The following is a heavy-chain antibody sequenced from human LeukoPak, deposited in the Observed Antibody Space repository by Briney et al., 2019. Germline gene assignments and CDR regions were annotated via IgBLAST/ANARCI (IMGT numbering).Heavy chain of an antibody. CDR1: GGSISSYY. D-gene: IGHD1-7*01. CDR3: ARGNSGTTLDY. V-gene: IGHV4-59*01. Sequence: SETLSLTCTVSGGSISSYYWSWIRQPPGKGLEWIGYIYYSGSTNYNPSLKSRVTISVDTSKNQFPLKLGSVTAADTAVYYCARGNSGTTLDYWGQGTLVTVSS. CDR2: IYYSGST. J-gene: IGHJ4*02.